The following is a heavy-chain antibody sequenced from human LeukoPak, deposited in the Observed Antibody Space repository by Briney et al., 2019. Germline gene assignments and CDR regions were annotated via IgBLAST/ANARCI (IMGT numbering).Heavy chain of an antibody. CDR3: AGSMGTYYYDSSGTGAFDI. J-gene: IGHJ3*02. CDR2: IYPGDSDT. CDR1: GYSFTSYW. D-gene: IGHD3-22*01. V-gene: IGHV5-51*01. Sequence: EESLKISCKGSGYSFTSYWIGWVRQMPGKGLEWMGIIYPGDSDTRYSPSFQGQVTISADKSISTAYLQWSSLKASDTAMYYCAGSMGTYYYDSSGTGAFDIWGQGTMVTVSS.